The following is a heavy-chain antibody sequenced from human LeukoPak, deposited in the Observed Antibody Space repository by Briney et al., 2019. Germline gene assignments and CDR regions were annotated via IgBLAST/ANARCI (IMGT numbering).Heavy chain of an antibody. CDR2: IYTSGST. CDR1: GGSISSYY. Sequence: SETLSLTCTVSGGSISSYYWSWIRQPAGKGLEWIGRIYTSGSTNYNPSLKSRVTMSVDTSKNQFSLKLSSVTAADTAVYYCARGKAERNYYYYYMDVWGKGTTVTVSS. V-gene: IGHV4-4*07. CDR3: ARGKAERNYYYYYMDV. D-gene: IGHD1-1*01. J-gene: IGHJ6*03.